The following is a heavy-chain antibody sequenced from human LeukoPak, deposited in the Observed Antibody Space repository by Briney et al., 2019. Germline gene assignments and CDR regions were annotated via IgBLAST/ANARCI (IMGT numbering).Heavy chain of an antibody. J-gene: IGHJ4*02. Sequence: ASVKVSCKASGYTFTGYYMHWVRQAPGQGLEWMGWINPNSGGTNYAQKFQGRVTMTRDTSISTAYMELSRLRSDDTAVYYCARGEGVEYYDFWSGHRLGEWGQGTLVTVSS. CDR2: INPNSGGT. CDR1: GYTFTGYY. CDR3: ARGEGVEYYDFWSGHRLGE. D-gene: IGHD3-3*01. V-gene: IGHV1-2*02.